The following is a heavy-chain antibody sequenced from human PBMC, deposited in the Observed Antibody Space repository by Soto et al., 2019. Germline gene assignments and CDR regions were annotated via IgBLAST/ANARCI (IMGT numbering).Heavy chain of an antibody. CDR2: IIPIFGTA. CDR3: ARVGHDVDTAMVGFLYYYYGMDV. Sequence: SVKVSCKASGGTFSSYAISWVRQAPGHGLEWMGGIIPIFGTANYAQKFQGRVTITADESTSTAYMELSSLRSEDTAVYYCARVGHDVDTAMVGFLYYYYGMDVWGQGTTVTVSS. CDR1: GGTFSSYA. J-gene: IGHJ6*01. V-gene: IGHV1-69*13. D-gene: IGHD5-18*01.